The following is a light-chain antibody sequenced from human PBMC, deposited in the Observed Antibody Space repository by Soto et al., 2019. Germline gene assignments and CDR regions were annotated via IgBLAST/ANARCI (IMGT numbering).Light chain of an antibody. CDR1: SSNSGAGYD. CDR2: GNS. V-gene: IGLV1-40*01. J-gene: IGLJ2*01. CDR3: QSYDSSLSVL. Sequence: QPVLTQPPSVYGAPGQRVTISCTRSSSNSGAGYDVHWYQQLPGTAPKLLIYGNSNRPSGVPDRFSGSKSGTSASLAITGLQAEDEADYYCQSYDSSLSVLFGGGTQLTVL.